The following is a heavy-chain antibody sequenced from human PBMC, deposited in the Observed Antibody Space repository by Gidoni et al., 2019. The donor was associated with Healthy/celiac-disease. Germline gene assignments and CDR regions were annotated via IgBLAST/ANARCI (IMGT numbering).Heavy chain of an antibody. CDR1: GFTFSSYS. V-gene: IGHV3-48*02. J-gene: IGHJ6*02. Sequence: EVQLVESGGGLVQPGGSLRLSCAASGFTFSSYSMNWFRQAPGNGLEWVSYISRSSSTRYYADSVKGRFTISRDNAKNSLYLQMNSLRDEDTAVYYCASAQEGYCSGGSCYATRYGMDVWGQGTTVTVSS. D-gene: IGHD2-15*01. CDR2: ISRSSSTR. CDR3: ASAQEGYCSGGSCYATRYGMDV.